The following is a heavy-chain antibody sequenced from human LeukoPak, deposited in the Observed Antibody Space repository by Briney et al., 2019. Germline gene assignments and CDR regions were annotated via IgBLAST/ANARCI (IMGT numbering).Heavy chain of an antibody. CDR2: LSGNGNTI. V-gene: IGHV3-23*01. Sequence: GGSLRLSCAASGFTFSTYAMSWVRQAPGKGLECVSALSGNGNTIYYADSVKGRFTISRDISSNTLYLEMSSLRAEDTARYYCARAPPYYYDSRGYHYERGNYHYGMDVWGQGTTVIVS. CDR3: ARAPPYYYDSRGYHYERGNYHYGMDV. D-gene: IGHD3-22*01. J-gene: IGHJ6*02. CDR1: GFTFSTYA.